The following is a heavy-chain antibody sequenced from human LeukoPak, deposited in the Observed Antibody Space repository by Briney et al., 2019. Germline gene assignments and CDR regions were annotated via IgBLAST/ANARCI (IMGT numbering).Heavy chain of an antibody. CDR2: IYNGGKT. Sequence: GGSLRLSCAASGVTSNYMTWVRQAPGKGLEWVSVIYNGGKTYYADSVKGRFTISRDNSKSTLFVYLQMNSLRTDDTALYYCAGGGEAARSLAYWGQRALVTVSS. CDR3: AGGGEAARSLAY. D-gene: IGHD6-6*01. V-gene: IGHV3-66*02. J-gene: IGHJ4*02. CDR1: GVTSNY.